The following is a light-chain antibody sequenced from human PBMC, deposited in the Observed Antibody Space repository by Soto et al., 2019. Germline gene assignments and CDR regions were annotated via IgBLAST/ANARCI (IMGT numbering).Light chain of an antibody. CDR1: ESVRNNS. V-gene: IGKV3-20*01. J-gene: IGKJ2*01. CDR3: HHYGYGADT. CDR2: GAS. Sequence: LILTQSPGTLSLSPGERATLSCRASESVRNNSLAWYQQHPGQAPRLLIFGASSRATGIPDRFTGTGSGADFSPTISRLEPDDSAVYFCHHYGYGADTFGQGTKLEIK.